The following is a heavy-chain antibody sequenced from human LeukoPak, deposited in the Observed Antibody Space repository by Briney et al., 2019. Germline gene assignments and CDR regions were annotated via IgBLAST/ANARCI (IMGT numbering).Heavy chain of an antibody. CDR2: ILYGGST. J-gene: IGHJ3*02. D-gene: IGHD6-19*01. Sequence: PSETLSLTCAVYGGSFSGYYWGWIRQPPGKGLEWIGNILYGGSTYYSPSLQSRITVSIDTPRNQFSLKLTSVTAADRAVYYCARSNRGWYDAFDIWGQGTMVTVSS. CDR1: GGSFSGYY. CDR3: ARSNRGWYDAFDI. V-gene: IGHV4-34*12.